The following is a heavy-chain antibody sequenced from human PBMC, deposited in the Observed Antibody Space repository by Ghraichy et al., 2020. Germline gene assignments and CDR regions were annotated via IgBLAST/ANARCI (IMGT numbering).Heavy chain of an antibody. CDR1: GFSFSSYA. J-gene: IGHJ4*02. CDR3: AKALGAGYCSGGSCYKFGRWNY. CDR2: ISGSGSST. Sequence: GGSLRLSCAVSGFSFSSYAMSWVRQAPGKGLEWVSAISGSGSSTYYADSVKGRFTISRDNSKNTLYLQMNSLRAEDTAVYYCAKALGAGYCSGGSCYKFGRWNYWGQGTLVTVSS. V-gene: IGHV3-23*01. D-gene: IGHD2-15*01.